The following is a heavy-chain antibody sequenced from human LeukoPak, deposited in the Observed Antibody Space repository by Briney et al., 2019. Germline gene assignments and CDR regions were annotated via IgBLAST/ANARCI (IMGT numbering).Heavy chain of an antibody. CDR1: GGTFSNDA. D-gene: IGHD3-10*01. Sequence: ASVKVSCKASGGTFSNDAISWVRQAPGQGLEWMGRINPNLGMALYAQKFNGRVTITTDASTSTDYMELSRLRSEDTAVYYCARGRRYGSWGVLDIWGQGTMVTVSS. CDR2: INPNLGMA. CDR3: ARGRRYGSWGVLDI. V-gene: IGHV1-69*04. J-gene: IGHJ3*02.